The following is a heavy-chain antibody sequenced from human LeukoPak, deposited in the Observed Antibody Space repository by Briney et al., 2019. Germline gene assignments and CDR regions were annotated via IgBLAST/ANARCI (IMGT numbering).Heavy chain of an antibody. Sequence: PSETLSLTCTVSGGSISSSDYYWAWIRQPPEKGLEWIASIFYSGTTYYNPSLKSRVIISVDTSKNQFSLKLSSVTAADTAVYYCARAAAGTRLRRWFDPWGQGTLVTVSS. CDR2: IFYSGTT. CDR1: GGSISSSDYY. CDR3: ARAAAGTRLRRWFDP. V-gene: IGHV4-39*01. D-gene: IGHD6-13*01. J-gene: IGHJ5*02.